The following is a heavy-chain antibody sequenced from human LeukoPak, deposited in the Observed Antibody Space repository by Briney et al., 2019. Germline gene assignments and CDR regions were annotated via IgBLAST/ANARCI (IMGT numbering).Heavy chain of an antibody. CDR1: GFTFSSYA. CDR3: ANDPDVVSVTGIFDF. D-gene: IGHD2-21*02. V-gene: IGHV3-23*01. CDR2: ISSSGDTT. J-gene: IGHJ4*02. Sequence: GGSLGLSCEASGFTFSSYAVTWVRQAPGKGLEWVSTISSSGDTTYYADSEKGRFTISRDNSKNSVYLQMNNLRGDATAVYYCANDPDVVSVTGIFDFWGQGTLVTVSS.